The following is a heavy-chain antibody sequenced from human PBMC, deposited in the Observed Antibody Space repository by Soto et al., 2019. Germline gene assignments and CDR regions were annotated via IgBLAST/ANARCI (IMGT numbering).Heavy chain of an antibody. J-gene: IGHJ4*02. CDR2: IYLSGST. V-gene: IGHV4-4*02. Sequence: QVQLQESGPGLVKPSGTLSLTCAVSSGSISSSNWWSWVRQPPGKGLEGIGEIYLSGSTNYNPSLKSRVTISVDKSKNQFSLKLSSVTAADTAVYYCARGQAYYYGSGSYSVGLDYWGQGTLVTVSS. D-gene: IGHD3-10*01. CDR3: ARGQAYYYGSGSYSVGLDY. CDR1: SGSISSSNW.